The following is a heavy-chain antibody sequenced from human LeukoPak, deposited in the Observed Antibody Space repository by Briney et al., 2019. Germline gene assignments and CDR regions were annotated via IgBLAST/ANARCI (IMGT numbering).Heavy chain of an antibody. CDR1: GGSISSGDYY. J-gene: IGHJ3*02. Sequence: PSQTLSLTCTVSGGSISSGDYYWSWIRQPPGKGLEWIGSTYYSGSTYYNPSLKSRVTISVDTSKNQFSLKLSSVTAADTAVYYCARHSYDYVWGSYRYAFDIWGQGTMVTVSS. CDR2: TYYSGST. V-gene: IGHV4-30-2*03. CDR3: ARHSYDYVWGSYRYAFDI. D-gene: IGHD3-16*02.